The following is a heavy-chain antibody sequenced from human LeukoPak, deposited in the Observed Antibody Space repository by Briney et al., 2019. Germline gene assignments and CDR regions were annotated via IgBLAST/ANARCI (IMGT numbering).Heavy chain of an antibody. Sequence: PGGSLRLSCAVSGFTFSSYGMHWVRQAPGKGLEWVANIREERGQEYYVDSVKGRFTISKNSAKNSLYLQMNTLRVEDTAMYYCASLDTAKQPLANHWGQGTLVTVSS. CDR1: GFTFSSYG. CDR3: ASLDTAKQPLANH. V-gene: IGHV3-7*03. D-gene: IGHD5-18*01. CDR2: IREERGQE. J-gene: IGHJ5*02.